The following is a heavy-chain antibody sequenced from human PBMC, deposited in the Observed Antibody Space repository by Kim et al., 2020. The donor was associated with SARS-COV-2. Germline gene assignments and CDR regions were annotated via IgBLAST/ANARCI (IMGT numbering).Heavy chain of an antibody. J-gene: IGHJ6*02. CDR1: GCTFSSYS. CDR2: ISSSSSYR. V-gene: IGHV3-21*01. D-gene: IGHD6-13*01. Sequence: GGSLRLSCAASGCTFSSYSMNWVRQAPGKGLEWVSSISSSSSYRYYADSVKGRFTISRDNAKNSLYLQMNSLRAEDTAVYYCARKYSSSWPEHAGGMDVWGQGTTVTVSS. CDR3: ARKYSSSWPEHAGGMDV.